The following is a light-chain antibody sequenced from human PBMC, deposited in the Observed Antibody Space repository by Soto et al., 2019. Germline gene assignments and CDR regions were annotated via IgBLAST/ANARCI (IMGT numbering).Light chain of an antibody. Sequence: HSALTQPASVSGSPGQSITISCTGTSSDICAYDYVSWYQQYPDKAPKLIISEVSNRPSGVSNRFSGSKSGDTASLTVSGLQPEDEAYYSCSSYTKSNTMPFGGGTKSPS. CDR1: SSDICAYDY. CDR3: SSYTKSNTMP. J-gene: IGLJ2*01. V-gene: IGLV2-14*01. CDR2: EVS.